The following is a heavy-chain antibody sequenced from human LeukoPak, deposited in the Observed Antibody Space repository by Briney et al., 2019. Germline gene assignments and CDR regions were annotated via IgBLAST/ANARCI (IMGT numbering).Heavy chain of an antibody. CDR3: TTVLRYYYGSGSYYKILFDY. V-gene: IGHV3-15*01. CDR2: IKCKTDGGTT. D-gene: IGHD3-10*01. Sequence: GGSLRFSCAASGFTFSNARMSWVRQAPGKGLEWVGRIKCKTDGGTTDYAALMKSTFTISRDDSKNTLYLQMNSLKTEDTGVYFCTTVLRYYYGSGSYYKILFDYWGQGTLVTVSS. CDR1: GFTFSNAR. J-gene: IGHJ4*02.